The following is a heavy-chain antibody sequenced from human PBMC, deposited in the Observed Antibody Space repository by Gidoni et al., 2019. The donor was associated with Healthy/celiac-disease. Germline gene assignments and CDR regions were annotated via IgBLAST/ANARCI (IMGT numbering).Heavy chain of an antibody. CDR2: IIPILGIA. D-gene: IGHD3-10*01. J-gene: IGHJ4*02. CDR1: GGTFSSYT. V-gene: IGHV1-69*08. Sequence: QVQLVQSGAEVKKPGSSVKVSCKASGGTFSSYTISWVRQAPGQGLEWMGRIIPILGIANYAQKCQGRVTITADKSTSTAYMELSSLRSEDTAVYYCARDGEVGFGDKTYYFDYWGQGTLVTVSS. CDR3: ARDGEVGFGDKTYYFDY.